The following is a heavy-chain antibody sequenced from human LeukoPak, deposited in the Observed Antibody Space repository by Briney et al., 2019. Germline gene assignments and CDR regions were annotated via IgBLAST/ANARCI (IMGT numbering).Heavy chain of an antibody. J-gene: IGHJ4*02. CDR2: INYTGTI. V-gene: IGHV4-39*01. Sequence: PSETLSLTCNVSGGSINSNNHYWRWIRQPPGKGLEWLGSINYTGTIFFSPSLNIQVTISVHTSGNQVSLQLPSATAADTAVYYCARHPGYSSGWWYFDFWGQGTLVTVSS. CDR3: ARHPGYSSGWWYFDF. D-gene: IGHD5-18*01. CDR1: GGSINSNNHY.